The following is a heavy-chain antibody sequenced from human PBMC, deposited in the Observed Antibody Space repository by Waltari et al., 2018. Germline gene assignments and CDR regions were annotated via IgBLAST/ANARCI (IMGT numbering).Heavy chain of an antibody. Sequence: QVQLVESGGGVVQPGRSLRLSCAASGFTFSSYGMHWVRQAPGKGLEWVAVISYDGSNKYYADSVKGRFTISRDNSKNTLYLQMNSLRAEDTAVYYCAKDQERYYFDYWGQGTLVTVSS. V-gene: IGHV3-30*18. CDR3: AKDQERYYFDY. CDR1: GFTFSSYG. J-gene: IGHJ4*02. CDR2: ISYDGSNK.